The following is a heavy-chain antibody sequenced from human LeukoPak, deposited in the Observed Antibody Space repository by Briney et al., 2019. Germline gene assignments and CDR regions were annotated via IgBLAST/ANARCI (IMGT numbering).Heavy chain of an antibody. CDR2: INHSGST. V-gene: IGHV4-34*01. CDR1: GGSFRGYY. J-gene: IGHJ4*02. CDR3: ARQASSGGTFDY. Sequence: SETLSLTCAVYGGSFRGYYWSWIRQPPGKGLEWIGEINHSGSTNYNPSLKSRVTISLDTSKNQFSLKLSSVTAADTAVYYCARQASSGGTFDYRGQGTLVTVSS. D-gene: IGHD3-22*01.